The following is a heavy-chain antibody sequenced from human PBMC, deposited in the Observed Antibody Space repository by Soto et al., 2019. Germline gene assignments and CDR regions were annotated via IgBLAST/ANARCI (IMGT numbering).Heavy chain of an antibody. CDR2: IYPGDSDT. D-gene: IGHD6-19*01. V-gene: IGHV5-51*01. CDR1: GYSFTNYW. Sequence: PGESLKISCKGSGYSFTNYWIGWVRQMPGKGLEWMGIIYPGDSDTRYSPSFQGQVTISADKPITTAYLQWSSLKASDTAMYYCVRPRTRAVTGFDAFDIWGQGTMVTVSS. CDR3: VRPRTRAVTGFDAFDI. J-gene: IGHJ3*02.